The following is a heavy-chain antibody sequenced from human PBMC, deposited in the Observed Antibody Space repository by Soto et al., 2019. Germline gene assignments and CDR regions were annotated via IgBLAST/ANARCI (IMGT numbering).Heavy chain of an antibody. J-gene: IGHJ4*02. CDR2: LNPNGGST. CDR1: GYTVTNSY. CDR3: ARNLAACDY. Sequence: QVQLVQSGAEVKKPGASVKVSCKASGYTVTNSYIHWVRQTPGQGLEWMALLNPNGGSTNYAQNFQGRVTVTRDSSTSTVYMELTSLTSEDTAVYYCARNLAACDYWGQGTLVTVSS. D-gene: IGHD6-6*01. V-gene: IGHV1-46*01.